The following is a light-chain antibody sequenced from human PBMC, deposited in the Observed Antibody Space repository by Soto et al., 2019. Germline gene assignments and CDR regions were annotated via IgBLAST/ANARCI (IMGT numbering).Light chain of an antibody. J-gene: IGKJ2*01. V-gene: IGKV3-15*01. Sequence: EVVMTQSPVTLSVSPGERATLSCRASQSVGGDLAWYQQTPGQTPRLLIYGAVTRATGVAARFSGAGSGTEFTLTVDSRQSEDVAIYYCQQYNAWPRTFGQGTKLEI. CDR2: GAV. CDR1: QSVGGD. CDR3: QQYNAWPRT.